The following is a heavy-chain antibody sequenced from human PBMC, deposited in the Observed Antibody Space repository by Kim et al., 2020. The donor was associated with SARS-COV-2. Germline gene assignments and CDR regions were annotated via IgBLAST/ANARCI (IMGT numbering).Heavy chain of an antibody. D-gene: IGHD3-3*02. CDR1: GFTFSSYG. J-gene: IGHJ3*02. V-gene: IGHV3-30*18. CDR2: ISYDGSNK. CDR3: AKASGHFWSGLIAFDI. Sequence: GGSLRLSCAASGFTFSSYGMHWVRQAPGKGLEWVAVISYDGSNKYYADSVKGRFTISRDNSKNTLYLQMNSLRAEDTAVYYCAKASGHFWSGLIAFDIWGQGTMVTVSS.